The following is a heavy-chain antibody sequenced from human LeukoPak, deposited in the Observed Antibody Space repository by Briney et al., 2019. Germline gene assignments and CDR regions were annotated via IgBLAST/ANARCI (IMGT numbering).Heavy chain of an antibody. J-gene: IGHJ4*02. V-gene: IGHV4-34*01. CDR1: GGSFSGYY. Sequence: SSETLSLTCAVYGGSFSGYYWSWIRQPPGKGLEWIGEINHSGSTNYNPPLKSRVTISVDTSKTQFSLKLSSVTAADTAVYYCARGEDTAMVPFDYWGQGTLVTVSS. D-gene: IGHD5-18*01. CDR2: INHSGST. CDR3: ARGEDTAMVPFDY.